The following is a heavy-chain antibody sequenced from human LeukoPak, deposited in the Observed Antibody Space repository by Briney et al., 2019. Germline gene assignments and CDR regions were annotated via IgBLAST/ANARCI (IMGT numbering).Heavy chain of an antibody. CDR1: GGSIRSYY. Sequence: SETLSLTCTVSGGSIRSYYWSWIRQPPGKGLEWIGYIYYSGSTNYNPSLKSRVTISVDTSKNQFSLKLSSVTAADTAVYYCARRMTTVTIFMSPTRPYWYFDLWGRGTLVTVSS. J-gene: IGHJ2*01. CDR3: ARRMTTVTIFMSPTRPYWYFDL. CDR2: IYYSGST. V-gene: IGHV4-59*08. D-gene: IGHD4-17*01.